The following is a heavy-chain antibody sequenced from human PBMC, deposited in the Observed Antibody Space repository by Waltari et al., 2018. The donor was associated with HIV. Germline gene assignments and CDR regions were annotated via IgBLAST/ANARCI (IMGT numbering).Heavy chain of an antibody. V-gene: IGHV3-11*01. J-gene: IGHJ5*01. CDR3: ARTKYDLWSGSYFDS. CDR1: GFCFSDSY. D-gene: IGHD3-3*01. CDR2: ISSRGNNT. Sequence: VQRVEPGGGLVKPGGSQRPPCVASGFCFSDSYMSWIRLAPGKGLEWVSSISSRGNNTHYADSVQGRITISRDNAKNARYLQMNTLRAEDTAVYYCARTKYDLWSGSYFDSWGQGTLVTVSS.